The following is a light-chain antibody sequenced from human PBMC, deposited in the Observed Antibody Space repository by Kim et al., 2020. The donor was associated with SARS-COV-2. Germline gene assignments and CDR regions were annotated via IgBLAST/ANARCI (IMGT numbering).Light chain of an antibody. CDR3: QQRSNWPPT. CDR1: QSVSSY. J-gene: IGKJ2*01. CDR2: DAS. V-gene: IGKV3-11*01. Sequence: VSPGERATLSCRASQSVSSYLAWYQQKPGQAPRLLIYDASNRATGIPARFSGSGSGTDFTLTISSLEPEDFAVYYCQQRSNWPPTFGQGTKLEI.